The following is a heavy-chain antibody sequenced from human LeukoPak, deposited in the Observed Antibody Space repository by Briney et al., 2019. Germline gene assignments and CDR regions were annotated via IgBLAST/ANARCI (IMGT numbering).Heavy chain of an antibody. D-gene: IGHD3-22*01. J-gene: IGHJ4*02. CDR2: ISYDGSTK. CDR3: ARIDRLLALDY. CDR1: GFTFSGYA. Sequence: GGSLRLSCAASGFTFSGYALHWVRQAPGKGLEWVAVISYDGSTKYYADSVKGRFTISRDNSENTLYLQMNSLRAEDTAVHYCARIDRLLALDYWGQGALVTVSS. V-gene: IGHV3-30*04.